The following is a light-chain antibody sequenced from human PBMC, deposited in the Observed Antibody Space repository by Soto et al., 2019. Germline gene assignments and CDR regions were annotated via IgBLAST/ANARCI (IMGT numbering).Light chain of an antibody. Sequence: QSALTQPASVSGSPGQSITISCTGTSSDVGGHDYVSWYQQHPGKAPQLMIYDVNYRPSGVSNRFSGSKSGNTASLTISGLQAEDEADYYCSSYTSSTTQDFGTGTKVTVL. CDR2: DVN. J-gene: IGLJ1*01. V-gene: IGLV2-14*03. CDR3: SSYTSSTTQD. CDR1: SSDVGGHDY.